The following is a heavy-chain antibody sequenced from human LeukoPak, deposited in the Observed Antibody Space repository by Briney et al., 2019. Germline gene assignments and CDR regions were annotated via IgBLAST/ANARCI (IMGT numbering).Heavy chain of an antibody. CDR3: ASAPYYDSSGYLGDAFDI. D-gene: IGHD3-22*01. CDR2: INHSGST. Sequence: SETLSLTCAVYDGSFSGYYWSWIRQPPGKGLEWIGEINHSGSTNYNPSLKSRVTISVDTSKNQFSLKLSSVTAADTAVYYCASAPYYDSSGYLGDAFDIWGQGTMVTVSS. J-gene: IGHJ3*02. CDR1: DGSFSGYY. V-gene: IGHV4-34*01.